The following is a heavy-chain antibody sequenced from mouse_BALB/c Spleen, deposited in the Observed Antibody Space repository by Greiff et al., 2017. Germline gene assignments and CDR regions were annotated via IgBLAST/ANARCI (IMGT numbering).Heavy chain of an antibody. CDR2: ISNGGGST. D-gene: IGHD1-1*01. Sequence: EVQRVESGGGLVQPGGSLKLSCAASGFTFSSYTMSWVRQTPEKRLEWVAYISNGGGSTYYPDTVKGRFTISRDNAKNTLYLQMSSLKSEDTAMYYCARHAITTVVALDYWGQGTTLTVSS. V-gene: IGHV5-12-2*01. CDR1: GFTFSSYT. J-gene: IGHJ2*01. CDR3: ARHAITTVVALDY.